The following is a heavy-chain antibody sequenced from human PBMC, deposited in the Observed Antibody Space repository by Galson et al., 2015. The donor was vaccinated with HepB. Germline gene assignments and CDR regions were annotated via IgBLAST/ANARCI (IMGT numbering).Heavy chain of an antibody. V-gene: IGHV3-23*01. J-gene: IGHJ3*02. CDR3: AKRDPSYAYGGADI. Sequence: SLRLSCAASGFKFGTYVMSWVRQAPGKGLEWVSSIGDSGVTTYYAGPVKGRFTISRDNSKNALYLQMTSLRVEDTALYYCAKRDPSYAYGGADIWGQGTMVTVSS. D-gene: IGHD3-16*01. CDR2: IGDSGVTT. CDR1: GFKFGTYV.